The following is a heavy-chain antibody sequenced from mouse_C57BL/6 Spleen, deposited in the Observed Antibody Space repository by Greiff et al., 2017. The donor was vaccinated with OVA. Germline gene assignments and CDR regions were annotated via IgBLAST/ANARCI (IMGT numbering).Heavy chain of an antibody. J-gene: IGHJ3*01. D-gene: IGHD2-4*01. CDR2: IDPENGDT. CDR3: TPYDYDKGFAY. V-gene: IGHV14-4*01. CDR1: GFNIKDDY. Sequence: EVKLLESGAELVRPGASVKLSCTASGFNIKDDYMHWVKQRPEQGLEWIGWIDPENGDTEYASKFQGKATITADTSANTAYLQLSSLTSEDTAVYYCTPYDYDKGFAYWGQGTLVTVSA.